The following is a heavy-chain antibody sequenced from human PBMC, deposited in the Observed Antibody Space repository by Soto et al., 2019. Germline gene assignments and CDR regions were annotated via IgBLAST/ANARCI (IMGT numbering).Heavy chain of an antibody. V-gene: IGHV4-61*03. J-gene: IGHJ6*02. CDR3: ARDRGNFGVVLADFYQYGMDV. Sequence: QVQLQESGPGLVKPSETLSLTCTVSGDSVTSGSIYWSWIRQPPGKGLEWLGYIHYTGSTNYNPSLKSRVAISVDPSKNHFALTLSSVTAADTAVYYCARDRGNFGVVLADFYQYGMDVWGQGTAVTVSS. CDR2: IHYTGST. CDR1: GDSVTSGSIY. D-gene: IGHD3-3*01.